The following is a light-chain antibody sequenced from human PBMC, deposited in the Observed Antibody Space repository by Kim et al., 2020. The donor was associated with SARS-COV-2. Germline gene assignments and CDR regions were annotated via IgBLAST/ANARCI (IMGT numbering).Light chain of an antibody. CDR3: AAWDGSLNGWV. J-gene: IGLJ3*02. CDR2: SNN. CDR1: SSNIGSNA. V-gene: IGLV1-44*01. Sequence: ELTQPPSASGTPGQRVTISCSGSSSNIGSNAVNWYQQLPGTAPKLLIYSNNQRPSGVPDRFSGSKSGTSASLAISGLQSEDEANYYCAAWDGSLNGWVFGGGTQLTVL.